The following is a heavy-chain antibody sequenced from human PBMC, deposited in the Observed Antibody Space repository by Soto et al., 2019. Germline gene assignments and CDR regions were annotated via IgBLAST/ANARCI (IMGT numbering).Heavy chain of an antibody. CDR1: GFTFSSYD. Sequence: GGSLRLSCATSGFTFSSYDMHWVRQATGKGLEWVSAIGTAGDTYYPGSVKGRFTISRENAKNSLYLQMNSLRAGDTAVYYCARSYSSRWTFDYWGQGTLVTVSS. CDR3: ARSYSSRWTFDY. J-gene: IGHJ4*02. CDR2: IGTAGDT. V-gene: IGHV3-13*01. D-gene: IGHD6-19*01.